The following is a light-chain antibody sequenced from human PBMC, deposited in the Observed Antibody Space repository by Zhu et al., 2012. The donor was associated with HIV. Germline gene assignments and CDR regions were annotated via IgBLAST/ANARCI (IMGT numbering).Light chain of an antibody. V-gene: IGKV3-20*01. CDR1: QSIKNN. CDR3: QQYGNSRFT. J-gene: IGKJ3*01. Sequence: EIVMTQSPATLSVSPGERATLSCRASQSIKNNLAWYQQKPGQAPRLLIYGASSRATGIPDRFSGSGSGTDFTLIISRLEPEDFAVYYCQQYGNSRFTFGPGTKVDIK. CDR2: GAS.